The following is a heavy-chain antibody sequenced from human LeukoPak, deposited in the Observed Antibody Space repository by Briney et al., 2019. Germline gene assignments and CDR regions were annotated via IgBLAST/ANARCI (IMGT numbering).Heavy chain of an antibody. Sequence: PSETLSLTCSVSGGSIKSYYWSWIRQPPGKGPEWIGHIFYSGSTYYNPSLKSRVTIFVDTYRNQFSLELTSVTAADTAVYYCARNNTSAFDSWGQGTLVTVSS. J-gene: IGHJ4*02. CDR3: ARNNTSAFDS. D-gene: IGHD1/OR15-1a*01. V-gene: IGHV4-59*04. CDR2: IFYSGST. CDR1: GGSIKSYY.